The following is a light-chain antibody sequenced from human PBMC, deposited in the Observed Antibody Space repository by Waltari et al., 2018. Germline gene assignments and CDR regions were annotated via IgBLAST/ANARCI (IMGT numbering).Light chain of an antibody. CDR2: TAS. J-gene: IGKJ4*01. Sequence: DIQVTQSPSSLYASVGDSVTITCRASKNIKNYLSWYQHKEGKAPKLLIYTASTLHSGVPLRFSGSGSGTDFTLVISSLQPEDFATYYCQQTYTAPLSFGAGTKVEMK. CDR1: KNIKNY. V-gene: IGKV1-39*01. CDR3: QQTYTAPLS.